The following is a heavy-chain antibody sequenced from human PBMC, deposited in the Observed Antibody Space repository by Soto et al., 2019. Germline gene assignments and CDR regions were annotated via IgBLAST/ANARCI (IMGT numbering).Heavy chain of an antibody. Sequence: PGGSLRLSCAASGFTFSNAWMSWVRQAPGKGLEWVGRIKSKTDGGTTDYAAPVKGRFTISRDDSKNTLYLQMNSLKTEDTAVYYCTGRRDGYNPGVDYWGQGTLVTVSS. CDR3: TGRRDGYNPGVDY. J-gene: IGHJ4*02. V-gene: IGHV3-15*01. CDR2: IKSKTDGGTT. CDR1: GFTFSNAW. D-gene: IGHD5-12*01.